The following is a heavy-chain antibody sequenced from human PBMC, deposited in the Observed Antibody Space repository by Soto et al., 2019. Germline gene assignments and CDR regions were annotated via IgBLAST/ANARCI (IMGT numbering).Heavy chain of an antibody. V-gene: IGHV3-11*05. Sequence: FMRHSCAASGFTFIDYYRSWIRQAPGKGLEWVSYISSSSSYTNYADSVKGRFTISRDNAKNSLYLQMNSLRAEDTAVYYCARGYSSSWSDAFDIWGQGTMVTVSS. CDR3: ARGYSSSWSDAFDI. D-gene: IGHD6-13*01. CDR2: ISSSSSYT. CDR1: GFTFIDYY. J-gene: IGHJ3*02.